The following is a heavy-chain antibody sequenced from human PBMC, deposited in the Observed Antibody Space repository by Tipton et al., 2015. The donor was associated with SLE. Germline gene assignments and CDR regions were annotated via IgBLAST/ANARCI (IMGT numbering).Heavy chain of an antibody. CDR1: GGSISGYY. Sequence: TLSLTCTVSGGSISGYYWSWIRQPPGKGLEWIAYIHSSGSTNYNPSLKSRVTISVDTSKNHFSLRLSSVTAADSAIYYCTRDRTPDYYYYYMDVWGKGTTVTVSS. V-gene: IGHV4-4*08. J-gene: IGHJ6*03. D-gene: IGHD2-15*01. CDR2: IHSSGST. CDR3: TRDRTPDYYYYYMDV.